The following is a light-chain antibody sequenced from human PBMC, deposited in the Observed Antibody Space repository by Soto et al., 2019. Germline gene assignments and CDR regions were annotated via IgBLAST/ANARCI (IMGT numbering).Light chain of an antibody. CDR2: RAS. J-gene: IGKJ3*01. Sequence: DIQMTQSPSTLSAFVGDGVTITCRASQTIISWLAWYQQKPGKAPKLLIYRASSLETGVPSRFSGSGSGTEFTLTISSLQSDDVATYSCQQYNSYPFTFGPGTKVAIK. V-gene: IGKV1-5*03. CDR3: QQYNSYPFT. CDR1: QTIISW.